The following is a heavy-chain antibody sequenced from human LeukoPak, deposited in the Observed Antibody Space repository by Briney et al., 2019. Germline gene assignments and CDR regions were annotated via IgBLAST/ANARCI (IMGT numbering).Heavy chain of an antibody. D-gene: IGHD6-13*01. CDR1: GFTFSSYS. V-gene: IGHV3-21*01. J-gene: IGHJ4*02. CDR2: ISSSSSYI. CDR3: ARAFSSSWPFDY. Sequence: GGSLRLSCAASGFTFSSYSMNWVRLAPGKGLEWVSSISSSSSYIYYADSVKGRFTISRDNAKNSLYLQMNSLRAEDTAVYYCARAFSSSWPFDYWGQGTLVTVSS.